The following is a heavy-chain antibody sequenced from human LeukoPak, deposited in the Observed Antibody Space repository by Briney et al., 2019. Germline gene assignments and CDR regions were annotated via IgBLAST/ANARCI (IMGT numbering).Heavy chain of an antibody. V-gene: IGHV1-46*01. CDR1: GYTFTSYY. D-gene: IGHD1-14*01. J-gene: IGHJ4*02. CDR3: ARGNPPYYFNY. Sequence: ASVKVSCKASGYTFTSYYMHWVRQAPRQGLEWMGLINPNGGSTTYAQKFQGRVTMTRDTSTSTVYMNLSSLRSEDTAVYSCARGNPPYYFNYWGQGTLVTVSS. CDR2: INPNGGST.